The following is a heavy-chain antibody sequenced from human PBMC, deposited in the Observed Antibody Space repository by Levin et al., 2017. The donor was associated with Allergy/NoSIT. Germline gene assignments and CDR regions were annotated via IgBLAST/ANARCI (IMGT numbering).Heavy chain of an antibody. CDR3: ARGYYDSSGYSLGKGFDP. Sequence: PVASVKVSCKASGGTFSSYAISWVRQAPGQGLEWMGGIIPIFGTANYAQKFQGRVTITADESTSTAYMELSSLRSEDTAVYYCARGYYDSSGYSLGKGFDPWGQGTLVTVSS. CDR1: GGTFSSYA. J-gene: IGHJ5*02. D-gene: IGHD3-22*01. V-gene: IGHV1-69*13. CDR2: IIPIFGTA.